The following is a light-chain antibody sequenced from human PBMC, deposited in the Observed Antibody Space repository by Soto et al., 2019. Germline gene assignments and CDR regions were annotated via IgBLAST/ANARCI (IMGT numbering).Light chain of an antibody. Sequence: TQSPSTLSASVGDRVTITCRASQAISNYLNWYQQKPGKAPNLLIFGAKTLQSGVPSRFSGSGYGTDFTLTITTLQPEDVGIYYCQQCHATPLTFGQGTRLEIK. V-gene: IGKV1-39*01. J-gene: IGKJ5*01. CDR3: QQCHATPLT. CDR1: QAISNY. CDR2: GAK.